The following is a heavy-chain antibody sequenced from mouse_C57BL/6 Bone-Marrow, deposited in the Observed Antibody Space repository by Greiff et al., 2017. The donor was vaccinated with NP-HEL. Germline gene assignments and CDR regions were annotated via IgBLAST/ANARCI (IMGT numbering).Heavy chain of an antibody. CDR1: GFTFNTYA. Sequence: EVQLVESGGGLVQPKGSLKLSCAASGFTFNTYAMHWVRQAPGKGLEWVARIRSKSSNYATYYADSVKDRFTISRDDSQSMLYLQMNNLKTEDTAMYYCVRDTVITNYDAMDYWGQGTSVTVSS. D-gene: IGHD2-4*01. CDR2: IRSKSSNYAT. J-gene: IGHJ4*01. V-gene: IGHV10-3*01. CDR3: VRDTVITNYDAMDY.